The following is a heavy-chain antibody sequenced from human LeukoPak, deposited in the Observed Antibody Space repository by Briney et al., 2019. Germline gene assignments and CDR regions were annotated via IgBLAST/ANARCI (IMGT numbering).Heavy chain of an antibody. J-gene: IGHJ4*02. CDR2: IIPIFGTA. CDR3: ARDRGGSYGFSDY. D-gene: IGHD1-26*01. Sequence: SVKVSCKASGGTFISYAISWVRQAPGQGLEWMGGIIPIFGTANYAQKFQGRVTITADESTSTAYMELSSLRSEDTAVYYCARDRGGSYGFSDYWGQGTLVTVSS. CDR1: GGTFISYA. V-gene: IGHV1-69*13.